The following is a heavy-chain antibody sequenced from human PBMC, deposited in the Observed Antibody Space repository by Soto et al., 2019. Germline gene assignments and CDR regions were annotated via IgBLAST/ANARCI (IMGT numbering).Heavy chain of an antibody. Sequence: QVQLVESGGGVVQPGRSLRLSCAVSGFTVSTYGMHWVRQAPGKGLEWVAVISRDGGTKYYADSVKGRFTISRDNSRKTLFLERNGGGGDEMAFYYCMGGGGPGYGGQGPL. V-gene: IGHV3-30*03. CDR2: ISRDGGTK. CDR1: GFTVSTYG. D-gene: IGHD3-16*01. CDR3: MGGGGPGY. J-gene: IGHJ4*02.